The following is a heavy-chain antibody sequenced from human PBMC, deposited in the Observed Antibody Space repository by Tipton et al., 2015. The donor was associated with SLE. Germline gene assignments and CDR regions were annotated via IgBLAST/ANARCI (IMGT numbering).Heavy chain of an antibody. CDR2: ISTSSNYA. CDR3: TKDHGSNWYSAY. D-gene: IGHD6-13*01. Sequence: SLRLSCAASGFTFSDYYISWIRQAPGKGLEWVSHISTSSNYANYADSVKGRFTISRDNAKNSLYLLMNSLRAEDTAVYYCTKDHGSNWYSAYWGQGTLVTVSS. V-gene: IGHV3-11*05. CDR1: GFTFSDYY. J-gene: IGHJ4*02.